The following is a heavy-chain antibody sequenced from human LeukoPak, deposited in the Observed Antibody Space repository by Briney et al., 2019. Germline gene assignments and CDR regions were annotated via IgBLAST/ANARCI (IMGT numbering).Heavy chain of an antibody. V-gene: IGHV2-5*02. Sequence: SGPTLVKPTQPLTLTCTFSGLSLSTSGVGVAWIRQPPGKALEWLALIYWDDDKRYSPSLKSRLTITKDTSKNQVVLTMTNMDPVDTATYYCAHTLYYYDSSGYPRAFDIWGQGTMVTVSS. CDR3: AHTLYYYDSSGYPRAFDI. CDR2: IYWDDDK. D-gene: IGHD3-22*01. J-gene: IGHJ3*02. CDR1: GLSLSTSGVG.